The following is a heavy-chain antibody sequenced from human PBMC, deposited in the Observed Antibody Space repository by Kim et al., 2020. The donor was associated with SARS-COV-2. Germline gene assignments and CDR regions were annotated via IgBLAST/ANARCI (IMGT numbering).Heavy chain of an antibody. Sequence: ASVKVSCKASGYTITSYDINWVRQATGQGLEWMGWMNPNSGNTGYAQKFQGRVTMTRNTSISTAYMELSSLRSEDTAVYYCAREYYYDSSGHQHFDYWGQGTLVTVSS. D-gene: IGHD3-22*01. J-gene: IGHJ4*02. CDR2: MNPNSGNT. CDR1: GYTITSYD. CDR3: AREYYYDSSGHQHFDY. V-gene: IGHV1-8*01.